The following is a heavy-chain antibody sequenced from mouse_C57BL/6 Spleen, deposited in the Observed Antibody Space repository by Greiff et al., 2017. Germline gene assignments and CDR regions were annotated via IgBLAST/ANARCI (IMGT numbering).Heavy chain of an antibody. CDR3: ASLYYGSSYWYFDV. Sequence: EVMLVESGGGLVQPGGSLKLSCAASGFTFSDYYLYWVRQTPEKRLEWVAYISNGGGSTYYPDTVKGRFTISSDHAKNTLYLQLSRLKSEDTAMYYCASLYYGSSYWYFDVWGTGTTVTVSS. D-gene: IGHD1-1*01. CDR1: GFTFSDYY. CDR2: ISNGGGST. V-gene: IGHV5-12*01. J-gene: IGHJ1*03.